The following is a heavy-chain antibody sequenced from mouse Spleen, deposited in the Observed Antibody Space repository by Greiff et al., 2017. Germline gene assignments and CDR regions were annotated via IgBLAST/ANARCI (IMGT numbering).Heavy chain of an antibody. CDR2: INSNGGST. CDR3: ARDRDDEFAY. D-gene: IGHD2-14*01. J-gene: IGHJ3*01. V-gene: IGHV5-6-3*01. CDR1: GFTFSSYG. Sequence: EVKLMESGGGLVQPGGSLKLSCAASGFTFSSYGMSWVRQTPDKRLELVATINSNGGSTYYPDSVKGRFTISRDNAKNTLYLQMSSLKSEDTAMYYCARDRDDEFAYWGQGTLVTVSA.